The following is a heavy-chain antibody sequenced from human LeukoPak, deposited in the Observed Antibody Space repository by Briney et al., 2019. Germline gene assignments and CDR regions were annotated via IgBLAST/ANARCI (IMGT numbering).Heavy chain of an antibody. D-gene: IGHD3-22*01. Sequence: ASVKVSCTASGYTFTDYYIHWVRQAPGQGLEWMGWINPNSGGTHSAQKFQGRVTMTRDTSISTAYMELSRLRSDDTAVYYCATGFYDTSGYYFDSWGQGTLVTVSS. CDR3: ATGFYDTSGYYFDS. V-gene: IGHV1-2*02. CDR1: GYTFTDYY. J-gene: IGHJ4*02. CDR2: INPNSGGT.